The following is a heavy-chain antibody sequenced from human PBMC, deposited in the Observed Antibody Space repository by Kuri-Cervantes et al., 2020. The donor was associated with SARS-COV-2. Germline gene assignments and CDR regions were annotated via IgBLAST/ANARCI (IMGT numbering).Heavy chain of an antibody. CDR1: GYTFTSYG. CDR2: ISAYNGNT. V-gene: IGHV1-18*01. J-gene: IGHJ6*02. D-gene: IGHD5-18*01. Sequence: ASVKDSCKASGYTFTSYGISWVRQAPGQGLEWMGWISAYNGNTNYAQKLQGRVTMTTDTSTSTAYMELRSLRSDDTAVYYCAREGEQLWLRSHYYYSGMDVWGQGTTVTVSS. CDR3: AREGEQLWLRSHYYYSGMDV.